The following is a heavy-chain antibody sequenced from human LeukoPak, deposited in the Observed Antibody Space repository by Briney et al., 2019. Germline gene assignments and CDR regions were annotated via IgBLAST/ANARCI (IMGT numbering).Heavy chain of an antibody. Sequence: SETLSLTCTVSGVSISSYYWSWVRQPPGKGLEWIGYIYYSGSTNYNPSFKSRVTISVDTSKNQFPLKLSSVTAEDTAVYYCARHPPSVGYSSGWCFDYWGQGTLVTVSS. D-gene: IGHD6-19*01. CDR2: IYYSGST. V-gene: IGHV4-59*08. CDR1: GVSISSYY. J-gene: IGHJ4*02. CDR3: ARHPPSVGYSSGWCFDY.